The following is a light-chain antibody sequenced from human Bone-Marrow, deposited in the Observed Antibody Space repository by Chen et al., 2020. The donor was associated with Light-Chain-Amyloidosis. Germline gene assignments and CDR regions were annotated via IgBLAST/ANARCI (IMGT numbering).Light chain of an antibody. CDR1: YLPTKY. CDR2: RDT. V-gene: IGLV3-25*03. J-gene: IGLJ2*01. Sequence: SYELTQPPSVSVSPGQTARLTRSGDYLPTKYGDWYQQKPGQAPVLVIHRDTERPSGISERFSGSSSGTTATLTISGVQAEDEADYHCQSADSSGTYEVIFGGVTKLTVL. CDR3: QSADSSGTYEVI.